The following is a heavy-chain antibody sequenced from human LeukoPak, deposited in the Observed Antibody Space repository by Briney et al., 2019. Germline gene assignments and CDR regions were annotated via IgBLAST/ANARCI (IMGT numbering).Heavy chain of an antibody. CDR1: GGSISSYY. CDR2: IYTSGST. CDR3: ARDFPAEYYDILTGYYTQAFDI. V-gene: IGHV4-4*07. J-gene: IGHJ3*02. Sequence: SETLSLTCTVSGGSISSYYWSWIRQPAGKGLEWIGRIYTSGSTNYNPSLKSRVTMSVDTSKNQFSLKLSSVTAADTAVYYCARDFPAEYYDILTGYYTQAFDIWGQGTMVTVSS. D-gene: IGHD3-9*01.